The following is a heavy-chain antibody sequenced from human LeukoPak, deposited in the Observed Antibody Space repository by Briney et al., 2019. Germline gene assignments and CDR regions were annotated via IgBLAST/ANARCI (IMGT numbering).Heavy chain of an antibody. J-gene: IGHJ4*02. Sequence: ASVKVSCKASGYTFTSYDINWVRQATGQGLEWMGWMNPNSGNTGYAQKVQGRVTMTRNTSISTAYMELSSLRSEDTAVYYCARVAVRGVPALGYWGQGTLVTVSS. CDR2: MNPNSGNT. V-gene: IGHV1-8*01. CDR3: ARVAVRGVPALGY. D-gene: IGHD3-10*01. CDR1: GYTFTSYD.